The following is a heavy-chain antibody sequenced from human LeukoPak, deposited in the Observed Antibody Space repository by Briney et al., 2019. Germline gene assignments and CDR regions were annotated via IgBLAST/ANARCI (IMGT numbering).Heavy chain of an antibody. CDR1: GFTFDDYA. Sequence: PGGSLRLSCAASGFTFDDYAMHWVRQAPGKGLEWVSGISWNSGSIGYADSVKGRFTISRDNAKNSLYLQMNSLRAEDTALYYCAKEEPSSEGSGKAFDYWGQGTLVTVSS. V-gene: IGHV3-9*01. CDR3: AKEEPSSEGSGKAFDY. D-gene: IGHD3-10*01. J-gene: IGHJ4*02. CDR2: ISWNSGSI.